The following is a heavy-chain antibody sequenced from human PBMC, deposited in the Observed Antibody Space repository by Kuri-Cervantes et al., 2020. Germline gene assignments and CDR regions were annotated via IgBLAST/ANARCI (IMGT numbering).Heavy chain of an antibody. CDR3: ARLFRTGVDY. CDR2: IYHSGST. V-gene: IGHV4-38-2*02. D-gene: IGHD7-27*01. Sequence: SETLSLTCTVSGVSISGYYWSWIRQPPGKGLEWIGSIYHSGSTYYNPSLKSRVTISVDTSKNQFSLKLSSVTAADTAVYYCARLFRTGVDYWGQGTLVTVSS. J-gene: IGHJ4*02. CDR1: GVSISGYY.